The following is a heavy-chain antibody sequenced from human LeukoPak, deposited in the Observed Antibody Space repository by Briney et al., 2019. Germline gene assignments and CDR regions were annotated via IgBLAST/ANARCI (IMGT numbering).Heavy chain of an antibody. V-gene: IGHV3-48*04. J-gene: IGHJ4*02. D-gene: IGHD3-10*01. CDR1: GFTFSSYS. Sequence: GGSLRLSCAASGFTFSSYSMNWVRQAPGKGLEWVSYISSSGSTIYYADSVKGRFTISRDNAKNSLYLQMNSLRAEDTAVYYCARESITMVRGVRNDYFDYWGQGTLVTVSS. CDR2: ISSSGSTI. CDR3: ARESITMVRGVRNDYFDY.